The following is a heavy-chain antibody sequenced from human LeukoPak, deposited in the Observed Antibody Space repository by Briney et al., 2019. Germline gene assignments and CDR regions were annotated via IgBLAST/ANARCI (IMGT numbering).Heavy chain of an antibody. CDR1: GGSISSSSHY. Sequence: PSETLSLTCTVSGGSISSSSHYWGWIRQPPGKGLEWIGSIYYSGSTYYNPSLKSRVTISVDTSKNQFSLKLSSVTAADTAVYYCARQDILTGYYGTFDYWGQGTLVTVSS. V-gene: IGHV4-39*01. CDR3: ARQDILTGYYGTFDY. J-gene: IGHJ4*02. D-gene: IGHD3-9*01. CDR2: IYYSGST.